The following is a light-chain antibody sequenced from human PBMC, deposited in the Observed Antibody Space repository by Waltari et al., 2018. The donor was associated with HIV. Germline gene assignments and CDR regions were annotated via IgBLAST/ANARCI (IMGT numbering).Light chain of an antibody. Sequence: QSVLTQPPSVSAAPGQKVTISCSGGNSNIGNNYVSWYKQLPGIAPTLVIYDNNKRPSGMPDRFSGSKSGTSATLDITGLQTGDEADYYCGTWDSSLSAAVFGGGTTVTVL. CDR3: GTWDSSLSAAV. CDR1: NSNIGNNY. J-gene: IGLJ3*02. CDR2: DNN. V-gene: IGLV1-51*01.